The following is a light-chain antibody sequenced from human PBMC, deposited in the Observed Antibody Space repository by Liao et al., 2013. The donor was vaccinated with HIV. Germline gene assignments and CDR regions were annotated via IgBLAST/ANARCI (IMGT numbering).Light chain of an antibody. CDR1: KLGDEY. Sequence: SYELTQPPSVSVSPGQTASITCSGDKLGDEYASWYQQKPGQSPVLVISFDDDRPSGIPERFSGANSGNTATLTISRVEAGDEADYYCQVWDSSSDHRIFGGGTKLTVL. CDR2: FDD. CDR3: QVWDSSSDHRI. V-gene: IGLV3-1*01. J-gene: IGLJ2*01.